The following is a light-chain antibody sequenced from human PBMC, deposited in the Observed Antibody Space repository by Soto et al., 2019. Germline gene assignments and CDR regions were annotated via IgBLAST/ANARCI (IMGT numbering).Light chain of an antibody. CDR1: QRISSY. Sequence: DIQMTQSPSSLSASVGERVTITCRAGQRISSYLNWYHQKPGKAPKLLIYAASTLQSGVPSRFSGYGSGTDFTLTITSLQPDDFATYYCQQSYSTPWTFGQGTKVEIK. V-gene: IGKV1-39*01. CDR2: AAS. J-gene: IGKJ1*01. CDR3: QQSYSTPWT.